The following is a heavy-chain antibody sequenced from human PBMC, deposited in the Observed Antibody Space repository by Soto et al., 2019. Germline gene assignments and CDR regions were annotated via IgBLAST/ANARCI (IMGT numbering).Heavy chain of an antibody. CDR2: INANNGGA. V-gene: IGHV1-2*02. J-gene: IGHJ5*01. CDR3: AREVASETRYNSFNWFDI. Sequence: SVKLSCKASGYTNTDNHIHWVLQAPGQGLEFMGWINANNGGAGSAQQFQGRVTVTRDTSITTVYMELSNLRSDDTAVYYCAREVASETRYNSFNWFDIW. D-gene: IGHD1-20*01. CDR1: GYTNTDNH.